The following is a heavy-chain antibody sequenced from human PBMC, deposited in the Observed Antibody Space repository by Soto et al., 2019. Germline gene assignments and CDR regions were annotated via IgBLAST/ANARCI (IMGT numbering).Heavy chain of an antibody. D-gene: IGHD5-18*01. J-gene: IGHJ4*02. Sequence: GGSLRLSCAAFGFTFSSYAMSWVRQAPGKGLERVSAISGSGGSTYYADSVKGRFTLSRDNSKNTLYLQMNSLRAEDTAVYYCAKVGIQLWSEYYFDYWGQGTLVTVSS. CDR1: GFTFSSYA. CDR2: ISGSGGST. CDR3: AKVGIQLWSEYYFDY. V-gene: IGHV3-23*01.